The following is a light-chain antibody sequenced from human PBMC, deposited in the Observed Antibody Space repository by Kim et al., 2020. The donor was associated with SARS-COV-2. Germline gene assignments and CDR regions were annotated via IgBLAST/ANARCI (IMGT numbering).Light chain of an antibody. J-gene: IGLJ2*01. V-gene: IGLV1-47*01. CDR2: RNN. Sequence: QSVTISCSGRSSNIGSDYAYWYQQRPGTAPKVLIYRNNQRPSGVPDRFSGSKSDTSASLAISGLRSEDEGDYYCASWDDSLSGLVFGGGTQLTVL. CDR1: SSNIGSDY. CDR3: ASWDDSLSGLV.